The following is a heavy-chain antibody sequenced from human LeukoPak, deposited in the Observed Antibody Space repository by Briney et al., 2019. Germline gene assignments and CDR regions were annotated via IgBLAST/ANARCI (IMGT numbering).Heavy chain of an antibody. J-gene: IGHJ3*02. CDR2: IYISGST. CDR3: AREPHSSGSYSGDAFDI. V-gene: IGHV4-61*02. Sequence: SETLSLTCTVSRGSISSGSYFWSWIRQPAGKGLEWIGRIYISGSTNYNASLKSRVTISIDTSKNQLSLKLSSVTAADTAVYSCAREPHSSGSYSGDAFDIWGQGTMVTVSS. CDR1: RGSISSGSYF. D-gene: IGHD1-26*01.